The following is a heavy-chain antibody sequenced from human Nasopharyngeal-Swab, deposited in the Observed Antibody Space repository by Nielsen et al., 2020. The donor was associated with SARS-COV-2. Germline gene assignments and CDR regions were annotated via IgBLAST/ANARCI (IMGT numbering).Heavy chain of an antibody. Sequence: WIRQPPGKGLEWVSVIYSGGSTYYADSVKGRFTISRDNSKNTLYLQMNSLRAEDTAVYYCARDLPPPYGQDWGQGTLVTVSS. J-gene: IGHJ4*02. CDR3: ARDLPPPYGQD. CDR2: IYSGGST. D-gene: IGHD3-10*01. V-gene: IGHV3-53*01.